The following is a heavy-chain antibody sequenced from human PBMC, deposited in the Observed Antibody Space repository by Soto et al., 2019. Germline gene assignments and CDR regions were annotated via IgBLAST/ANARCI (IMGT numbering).Heavy chain of an antibody. Sequence: SETLSLTCTVSGGSVSSGSYYWSWIRQPPGKGLEWIGYIYYSGSTNYNPSLKSRVTISVDTSKNQFSLKLSSVTAADTAVYYCARDGNYYDFWSASHPYYYGMDVWGQGTTVTVSS. J-gene: IGHJ6*02. V-gene: IGHV4-61*01. CDR3: ARDGNYYDFWSASHPYYYGMDV. CDR1: GGSVSSGSYY. CDR2: IYYSGST. D-gene: IGHD3-3*01.